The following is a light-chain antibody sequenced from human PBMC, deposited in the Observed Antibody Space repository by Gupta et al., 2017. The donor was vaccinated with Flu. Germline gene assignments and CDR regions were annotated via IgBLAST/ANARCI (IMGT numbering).Light chain of an antibody. V-gene: IGKV3-15*01. Sequence: EIVMTQSPATLSVSPGERVTLSCRASQSVSSNGAWYQQRPGQAPRLRMYGASTRATGIPATFSGSGTGTEFTLTISSLQSEDFAVYYCQQYNNWPLTFGGGTKVEIK. J-gene: IGKJ4*01. CDR1: QSVSSN. CDR2: GAS. CDR3: QQYNNWPLT.